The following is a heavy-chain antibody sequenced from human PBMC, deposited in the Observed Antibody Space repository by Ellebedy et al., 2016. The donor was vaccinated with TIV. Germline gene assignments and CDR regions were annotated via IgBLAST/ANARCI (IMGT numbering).Heavy chain of an antibody. CDR2: INHSGST. CDR3: ARERTIFGVVDWFNP. Sequence: GSLRLXXAVYGGSFSGYYWSWIRQPPGKGLEWIGEINHSGSTNYNPSLKSRVTISVDTSKNQFSLKLSSVTAADTAVYYCARERTIFGVVDWFNPWGQGTLVTVSS. V-gene: IGHV4-34*01. J-gene: IGHJ5*02. CDR1: GGSFSGYY. D-gene: IGHD3-3*01.